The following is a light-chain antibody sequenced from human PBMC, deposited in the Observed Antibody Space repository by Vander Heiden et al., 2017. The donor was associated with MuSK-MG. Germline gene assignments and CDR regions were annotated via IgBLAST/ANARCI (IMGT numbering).Light chain of an antibody. V-gene: IGLV1-44*01. CDR2: FNN. CDR3: AAWDDRLNGVI. CDR1: SSNIGRNT. Sequence: QSVLTQPPSAPGPTGPRVTSSCSGRSSNIGRNTGNVSEPLPATAPKLLVYFNNQRPSGVPDRFSGSTSGTSVSLAIRGLQSEDEADYYCAAWDDRLNGVIFGGGTKLTVL. J-gene: IGLJ2*01.